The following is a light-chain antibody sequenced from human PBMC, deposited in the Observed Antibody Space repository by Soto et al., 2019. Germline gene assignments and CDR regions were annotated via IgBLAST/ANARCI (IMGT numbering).Light chain of an antibody. CDR2: GAS. CDR3: QQYNNWPPWT. J-gene: IGKJ1*01. CDR1: QSVSSN. V-gene: IGKV3-15*01. Sequence: EIVMTQSPATLSVSPGERATLSCRASQSVSSNLAWYQQKPGQAPRRLIYGASTRATGIPARFSGSWSGTEFTLNISSLQSEDFAVYYCQQYNNWPPWTFGQGTKVEIK.